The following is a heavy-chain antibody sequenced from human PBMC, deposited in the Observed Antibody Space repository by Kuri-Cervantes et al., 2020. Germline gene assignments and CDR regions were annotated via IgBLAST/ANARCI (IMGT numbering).Heavy chain of an antibody. J-gene: IGHJ4*02. Sequence: GSLRLSCAVYGGSFSGYYWTWIRQPPGKGLEWIGEINQSGSTNYKPSLKSRVAMSVDTSKNQFSLKLRSVSAADTAVYYCARGQITMVRGIIGPGPGFDQWGQGTPVTVSS. D-gene: IGHD3-10*01. CDR3: ARGQITMVRGIIGPGPGFDQ. CDR2: INQSGST. V-gene: IGHV4-34*01. CDR1: GGSFSGYY.